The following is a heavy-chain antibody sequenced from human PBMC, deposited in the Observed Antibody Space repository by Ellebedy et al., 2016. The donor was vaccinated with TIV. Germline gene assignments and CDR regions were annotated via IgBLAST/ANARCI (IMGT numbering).Heavy chain of an antibody. D-gene: IGHD6-13*01. J-gene: IGHJ4*02. CDR2: VFHTGRT. CDR1: GDSISSNYW. Sequence: GSLRLSXAVSGDSISSNYWWTWVRQPPGKGLEWIGEVFHTGRTKYTPSLKSRVTISIDTSKRHFFLNLTSVTAADTAVYYCARDRPLLRVAANDYWGQGTLVTVSS. CDR3: ARDRPLLRVAANDY. V-gene: IGHV4-4*02.